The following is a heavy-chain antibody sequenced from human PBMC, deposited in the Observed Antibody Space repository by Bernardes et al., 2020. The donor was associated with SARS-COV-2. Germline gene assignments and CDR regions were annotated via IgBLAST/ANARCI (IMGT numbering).Heavy chain of an antibody. CDR2: IYYTGST. Sequence: ETLSLTCSVSGDSIGGYYWSWIRQPPGKGLEWIGFIYYTGSTNYNPSLKSRVTMSVDTSKDQFSLKLSSVTAADTAVYYCARTGTTSLSDFGRFDYWGQGTLVTVSS. CDR1: GDSIGGYY. V-gene: IGHV4-59*01. D-gene: IGHD1-7*01. CDR3: ARTGTTSLSDFGRFDY. J-gene: IGHJ4*02.